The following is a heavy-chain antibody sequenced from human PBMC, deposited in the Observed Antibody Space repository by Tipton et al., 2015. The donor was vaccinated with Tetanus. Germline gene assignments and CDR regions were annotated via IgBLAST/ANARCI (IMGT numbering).Heavy chain of an antibody. CDR1: GFTFSEFTFADAW. J-gene: IGHJ4*02. CDR3: STSGPGVSGGDY. V-gene: IGHV3-15*01. D-gene: IGHD3-16*01. CDR2: IKSKLDGGAI. Sequence: SLRLSCAASGFTFSEFTFADAWMSWVRRAPGKGLEWIGRIKSKLDGGAIDYAAPMEGRFIISRDDSQNAVFLQMNSLKPGDTAVYYCSTSGPGVSGGDYWGQGTLATVSS.